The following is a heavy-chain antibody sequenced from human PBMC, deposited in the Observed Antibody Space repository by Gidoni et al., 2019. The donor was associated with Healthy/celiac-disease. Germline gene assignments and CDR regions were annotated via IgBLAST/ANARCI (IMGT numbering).Heavy chain of an antibody. D-gene: IGHD2-15*01. CDR2: IYTSGST. J-gene: IGHJ5*02. CDR1: GGSISSGSYY. V-gene: IGHV4-61*02. CDR3: ARGVVVVVAATPGWFDP. Sequence: QVQLQESGPGLVQPSQTLSLTCTVSGGSISSGSYYWSWIRQPAGKGLEWIGRIYTSGSTNYNPSLKSRVTISVDTSKNQFSLKLSSVTAADTAVYYCARGVVVVVAATPGWFDPWGQGTLVTVSS.